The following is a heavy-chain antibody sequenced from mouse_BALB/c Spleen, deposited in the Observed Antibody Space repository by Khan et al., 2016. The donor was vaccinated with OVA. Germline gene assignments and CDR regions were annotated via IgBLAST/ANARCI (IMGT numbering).Heavy chain of an antibody. Sequence: QVQLKQSGAELARPGASVKMSCKASGYTFTSHTMHWVKQRPGQGLEWIGYINPRSGYTQYNQNFNDKATLTADISSSTAYMQLSSLTSADSAVYYCSRRTTEYALDYWGQGTSVTVSS. J-gene: IGHJ4*01. CDR1: GYTFTSHT. D-gene: IGHD2-14*01. CDR2: INPRSGYT. V-gene: IGHV1-4*01. CDR3: SRRTTEYALDY.